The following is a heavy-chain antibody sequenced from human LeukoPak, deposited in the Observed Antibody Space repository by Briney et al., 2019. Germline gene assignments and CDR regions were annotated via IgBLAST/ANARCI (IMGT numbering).Heavy chain of an antibody. CDR3: ARGGYSYGSHYYYYGMDV. D-gene: IGHD5-18*01. J-gene: IGHJ6*02. Sequence: GASVKVSCKASGYTFTGYYMHWVRQAPGQGLEWMGWINPNSGNTGYAQKFQGRVTMTRNTSISTAYMELSSLRSEDTAVYYCARGGYSYGSHYYYYGMDVWGQGTTVTVSS. CDR2: INPNSGNT. CDR1: GYTFTGYY. V-gene: IGHV1-8*02.